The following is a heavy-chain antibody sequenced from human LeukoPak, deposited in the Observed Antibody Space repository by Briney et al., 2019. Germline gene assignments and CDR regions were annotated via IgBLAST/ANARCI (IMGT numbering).Heavy chain of an antibody. CDR1: GRSVRSFY. J-gene: IGHJ6*03. Sequence: PSETLSLTCTVSGRSVRSFYWSWVRQARGKRLEGLGYIYNTRGTNYNPSLNGRVTISVDTSKNQFSLNLSPVTAADTAVYYCARRHHHDSYMDVWGKGTTVTVSS. CDR2: IYNTRGT. V-gene: IGHV4-4*09. CDR3: ARRHHHDSYMDV. D-gene: IGHD1-14*01.